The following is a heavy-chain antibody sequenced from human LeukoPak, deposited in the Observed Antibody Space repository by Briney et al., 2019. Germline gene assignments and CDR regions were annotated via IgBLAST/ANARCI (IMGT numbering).Heavy chain of an antibody. V-gene: IGHV4-59*08. CDR3: ARHTPPLYYYDSSGYSDAFDI. D-gene: IGHD3-22*01. CDR2: IYYSGST. Sequence: SETLSLTCTVSGGSIRSYYWSWIRQPPGKGLEWIGYIYYSGSTNYNPSLKSRVTISVDTSKNQFSLKLSSVTAADTAVYYCARHTPPLYYYDSSGYSDAFDIWGQGTMVTVSS. J-gene: IGHJ3*02. CDR1: GGSIRSYY.